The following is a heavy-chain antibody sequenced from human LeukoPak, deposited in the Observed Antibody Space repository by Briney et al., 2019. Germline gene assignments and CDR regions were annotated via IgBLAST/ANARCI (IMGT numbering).Heavy chain of an antibody. Sequence: ASVKVSCKASGYIFTSYGISWVRQARGQGLEWMGGISAYNGNTNYAQKLQGRVTMTTDTSTSTAYMELRSLRSDDTAVYYCARDKQTYDSDWDYFDYWGQGTLVTVSS. CDR2: ISAYNGNT. D-gene: IGHD3-3*01. J-gene: IGHJ4*02. V-gene: IGHV1-18*01. CDR3: ARDKQTYDSDWDYFDY. CDR1: GYIFTSYG.